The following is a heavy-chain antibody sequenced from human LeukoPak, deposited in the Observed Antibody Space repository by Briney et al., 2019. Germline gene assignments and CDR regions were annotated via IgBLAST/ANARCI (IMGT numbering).Heavy chain of an antibody. CDR1: GYPFTGYY. CDR2: IGPKSGDT. Sequence: ASVKVSFKASGYPFTGYYLHWVRQAPGQGLEWMGWIGPKSGDTSYSQKFQGRVTVTRDTSISTAYMELSRLRSDDTAVYYCGKNRLGKALDNWGQGTMVTVSS. D-gene: IGHD7-27*01. CDR3: GKNRLGKALDN. J-gene: IGHJ3*02. V-gene: IGHV1-2*02.